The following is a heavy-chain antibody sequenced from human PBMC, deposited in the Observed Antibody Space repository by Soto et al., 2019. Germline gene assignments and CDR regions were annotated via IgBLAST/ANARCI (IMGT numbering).Heavy chain of an antibody. J-gene: IGHJ6*02. D-gene: IGHD3-10*01. CDR3: ARYTLVRGVTHYYYYGMDV. V-gene: IGHV6-1*01. CDR2: TYYRSKWYN. Sequence: SQSLSLTCAISGDSVSSNSAAWNWIRQSPSRGLEWLGRTYYRSKWYNDYAVSVKSRITINPDTSKNQFSLQLNSVTPEDTAVYYCARYTLVRGVTHYYYYGMDVWGQGTTVPVSS. CDR1: GDSVSSNSAA.